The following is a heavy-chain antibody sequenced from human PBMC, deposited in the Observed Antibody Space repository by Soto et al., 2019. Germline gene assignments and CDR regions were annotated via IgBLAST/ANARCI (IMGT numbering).Heavy chain of an antibody. V-gene: IGHV3-30*18. CDR3: AKGSLYGDYGYGDY. Sequence: GGSLRLSCAASGFTFSSYGMHWVRQAPGKGLEWVAVISYDGSNKYYADSVKGRFTISRDNSKNTLYLQMNSLRAEDTAVYYCAKGSLYGDYGYGDYWGQGTLVTAPQ. CDR1: GFTFSSYG. J-gene: IGHJ4*02. D-gene: IGHD4-17*01. CDR2: ISYDGSNK.